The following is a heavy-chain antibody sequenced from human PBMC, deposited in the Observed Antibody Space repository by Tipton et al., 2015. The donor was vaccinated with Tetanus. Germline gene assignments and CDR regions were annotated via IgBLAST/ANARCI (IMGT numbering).Heavy chain of an antibody. Sequence: SLRLSCEASGFTFSSYWMSWVRQAPGKGLEWVANIKQEGSDKYYEDSVKGRFTISRDNAKNSLYLQMNSLRAEDTALYSCAKSNWYGLLGFDMSGHGTMVTFFS. J-gene: IGHJ3*02. V-gene: IGHV3-7*01. CDR2: IKQEGSDK. CDR3: AKSNWYGLLGFDM. D-gene: IGHD1-1*01. CDR1: GFTFSSYW.